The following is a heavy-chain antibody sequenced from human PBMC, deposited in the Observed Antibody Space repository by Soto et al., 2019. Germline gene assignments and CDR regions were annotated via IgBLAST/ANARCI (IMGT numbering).Heavy chain of an antibody. Sequence: QLLESGGGLVQPGGSLRLSCAASGFTFINYAMTWVRQAPGKGLEWVSAISRSGDSTFYADSVRGRFTISRDDSKNTLYLQMNSLIAEETAVYYCARIVGATALDYWGQGNLVTVSS. CDR2: ISRSGDST. J-gene: IGHJ4*02. CDR3: ARIVGATALDY. V-gene: IGHV3-23*01. CDR1: GFTFINYA. D-gene: IGHD1-26*01.